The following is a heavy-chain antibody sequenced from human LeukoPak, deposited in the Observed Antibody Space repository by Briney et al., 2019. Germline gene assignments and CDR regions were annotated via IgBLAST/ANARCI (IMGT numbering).Heavy chain of an antibody. J-gene: IGHJ6*02. CDR2: YCYRGST. Sequence: AETLSLTCTVSGGSISSCYWSWIRHPPGEGRVGLGYYCYRGSTTHTPSLESRVTISVDTSKNQFSMKMSSVTAADTAVYYRARDPGYSSGGFMDVWGQGTTVTVSS. CDR1: GGSISSCY. CDR3: ARDPGYSSGGFMDV. D-gene: IGHD6-19*01. V-gene: IGHV4-59*12.